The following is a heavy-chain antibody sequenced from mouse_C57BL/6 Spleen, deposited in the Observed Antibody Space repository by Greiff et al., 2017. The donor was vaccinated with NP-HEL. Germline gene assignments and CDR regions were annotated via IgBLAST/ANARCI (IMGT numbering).Heavy chain of an antibody. J-gene: IGHJ2*01. CDR2: IHPNSGST. CDR3: ARSEGNYRGNY. V-gene: IGHV1-64*01. Sequence: QVQLQQSGAELVKPGASVKLSCKASGYTFTSYWMHWVKQRPGQGLEWIGMIHPNSGSTNYNEKFKSKATLTVDKSSSTAYMQLSSLTSEDSAVYYCARSEGNYRGNYWGQGTTLTVSS. D-gene: IGHD2-1*01. CDR1: GYTFTSYW.